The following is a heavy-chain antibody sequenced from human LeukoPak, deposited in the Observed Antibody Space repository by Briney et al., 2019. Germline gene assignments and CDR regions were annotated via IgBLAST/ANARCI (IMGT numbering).Heavy chain of an antibody. CDR2: ISGSGGSA. V-gene: IGHV3-23*01. CDR1: GFTFSSYG. J-gene: IGHJ6*02. CDR3: AEDSSSYYTYYHGMDA. D-gene: IGHD3-3*01. Sequence: SGGSLRLSCAASGFTFSSYGMSWVRQAPGKGLEWVSGISGSGGSAYYADSVKGRFTISRDNSKNTLCLQMNSLRVEDTAVYYCAEDSSSYYTYYHGMDAWGQGTTVTVS.